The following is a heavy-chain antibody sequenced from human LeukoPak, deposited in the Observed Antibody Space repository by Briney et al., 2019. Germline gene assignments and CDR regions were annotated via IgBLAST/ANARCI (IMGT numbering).Heavy chain of an antibody. CDR1: GFTFSSYG. CDR2: IRYDGSNK. J-gene: IGHJ6*03. Sequence: PGGSLRLSCAASGFTFSSYGMHWVRQAPGKGLEWVAFIRYDGSNKYYADSVKGRFTISRDNSKNTLYLQMNSLRAEDTAVYYCAKDSLRCGSTSCYYMDVWGKGTTVTISS. V-gene: IGHV3-30*02. CDR3: AKDSLRCGSTSCYYMDV. D-gene: IGHD2-2*01.